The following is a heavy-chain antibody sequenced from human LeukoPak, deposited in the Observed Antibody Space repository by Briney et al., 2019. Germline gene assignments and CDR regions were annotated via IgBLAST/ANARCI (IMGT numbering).Heavy chain of an antibody. V-gene: IGHV1-3*03. CDR1: GYDFTKYV. D-gene: IGHD6-19*01. CDR2: INLGNDNR. J-gene: IGHJ4*02. CDR3: AREGYTSGWRFDC. Sequence: ASVKVSCKASGYDFTKYVIHWVRQAPGQRLEWMGWINLGNDNRKYAQDFKGRVTVTRDTSASTVYMELSGLRFEDMTVYYCAREGYTSGWRFDCWGQGSLVTVSS.